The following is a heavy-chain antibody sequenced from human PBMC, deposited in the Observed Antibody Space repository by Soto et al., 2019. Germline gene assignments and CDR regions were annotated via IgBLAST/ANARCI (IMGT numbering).Heavy chain of an antibody. CDR1: GYTFTYRY. J-gene: IGHJ4*02. CDR2: ITPFNGNT. V-gene: IGHV1-45*03. Sequence: SVKVSCKASGYTFTYRYLHWVRQAPRQALEWMGWITPFNGNTNYADSVKGRFTISRDNSKNTLYLQMNSLRTEDTAVYYCARALDFWRAYFDYWGQGSLVTVSS. CDR3: ARALDFWRAYFDY. D-gene: IGHD3-3*01.